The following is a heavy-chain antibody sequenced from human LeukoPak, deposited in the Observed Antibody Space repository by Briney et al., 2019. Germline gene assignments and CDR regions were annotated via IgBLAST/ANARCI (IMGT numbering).Heavy chain of an antibody. J-gene: IGHJ4*02. CDR2: IGPNGAST. CDR1: GFTFSNHF. V-gene: IGHV3-64D*06. CDR3: VKDLTGTWSFDY. D-gene: IGHD3-9*01. Sequence: GESLRLSCSTSGFTFSNHFMHWVRQAPGKGLEYVSSIGPNGASTLYADSVKGRFTISRDNSKNALYIQLTSLRLEDTALYYCVKDLTGTWSFDYWGQGTLVTVSS.